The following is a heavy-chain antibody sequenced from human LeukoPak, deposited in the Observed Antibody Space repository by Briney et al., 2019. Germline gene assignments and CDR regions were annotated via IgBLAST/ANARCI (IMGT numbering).Heavy chain of an antibody. Sequence: GGSLRLSCAASGFTFDDYGMSWVRQAPGKGLEWVSLISGSGGSTYYADSVKGRFTISRDNGKNTLSLQMNSLRAEDTALYYCAKERVTTTTFDYWGRGTLVTVSS. CDR3: AKERVTTTTFDY. V-gene: IGHV3-23*01. CDR1: GFTFDDYG. CDR2: ISGSGGST. D-gene: IGHD4-11*01. J-gene: IGHJ4*02.